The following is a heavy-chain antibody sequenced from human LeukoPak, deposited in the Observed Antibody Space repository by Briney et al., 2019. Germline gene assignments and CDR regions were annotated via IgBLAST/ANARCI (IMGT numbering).Heavy chain of an antibody. V-gene: IGHV3-21*01. J-gene: IGHJ6*03. Sequence: KTGGSLRLSCAASGFTFSSYSMNWVRQAPGKGLEWVSSISSSSSYIYYADSVKGRFTISRDNAKNSLYLQMNSLRAEDTAVYYCAREASHDYYYYMDVWGKGTTVTFSS. CDR1: GFTFSSYS. CDR3: AREASHDYYYYMDV. CDR2: ISSSSSYI.